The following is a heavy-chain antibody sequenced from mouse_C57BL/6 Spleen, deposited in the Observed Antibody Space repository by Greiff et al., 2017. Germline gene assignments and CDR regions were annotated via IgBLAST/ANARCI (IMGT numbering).Heavy chain of an antibody. V-gene: IGHV14-3*01. Sequence: VQLKESVAELVRPGASVKLSCTASGFNIKNTYMHWVKQRPEQGLEWIGRIDPANGNTKYAPKFQGKATITADTSSNTAYLQLSSLTSEDTAIYYGARSSYGSSYDNFDYWGQGTTLTVSS. J-gene: IGHJ2*01. CDR2: IDPANGNT. CDR3: ARSSYGSSYDNFDY. D-gene: IGHD1-1*01. CDR1: GFNIKNTY.